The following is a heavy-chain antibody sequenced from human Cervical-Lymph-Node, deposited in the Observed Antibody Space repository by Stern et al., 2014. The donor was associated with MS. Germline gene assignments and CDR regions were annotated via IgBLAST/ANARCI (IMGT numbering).Heavy chain of an antibody. CDR1: GYLFDDYW. CDR3: ARPPATPSGYDRFDY. J-gene: IGHJ4*02. Sequence: EVQLVESGAEVKKPGESLKISCEASGYLFDDYWIGWVRQMSGRGLELVAIIFPRDSNTRYSPSVQGQVTISAEKSISTAYLQRRSRKAANTAIYYGARPPATPSGYDRFDYWGQGALVTVSS. V-gene: IGHV5-51*03. D-gene: IGHD5-12*01. CDR2: IFPRDSNT.